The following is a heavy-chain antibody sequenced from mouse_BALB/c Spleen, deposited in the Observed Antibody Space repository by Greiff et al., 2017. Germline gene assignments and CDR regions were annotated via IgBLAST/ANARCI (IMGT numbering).Heavy chain of an antibody. V-gene: IGHV5-17*02. Sequence: EVKLVESGGGLVQPGGSRKLSCAASGFTFSSFGMHWVRQAPEKGLEWVAYISSGSSTIYYADTVKGRFTISRDNPKNPLFLQMTSLRSEDTAMYYCARREMTTVVAPYYYAMDYWGQGTSVTVSS. CDR2: ISSGSSTI. D-gene: IGHD1-1*01. CDR3: ARREMTTVVAPYYYAMDY. J-gene: IGHJ4*01. CDR1: GFTFSSFG.